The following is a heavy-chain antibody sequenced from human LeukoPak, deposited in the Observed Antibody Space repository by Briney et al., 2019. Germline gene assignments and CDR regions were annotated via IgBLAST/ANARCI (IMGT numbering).Heavy chain of an antibody. CDR2: ISSSSTSK. V-gene: IGHV3-11*04. J-gene: IGHJ6*02. Sequence: GGSLRLSCAASGFTFSNAYMSWVRQAPGKGLEWVSHISSSSTSKYYADSVKGRFTISRDNAKNSLYLQMNSLRAEDTAVYYCARGQYGMDVWGQGTTVTVSS. CDR1: GFTFSNAY. CDR3: ARGQYGMDV.